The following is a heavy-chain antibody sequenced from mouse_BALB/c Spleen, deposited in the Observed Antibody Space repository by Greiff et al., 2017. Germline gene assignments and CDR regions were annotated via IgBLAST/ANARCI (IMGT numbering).Heavy chain of an antibody. CDR2: IDPANGNT. Sequence: VQLQQSGAELVKPGASVKLSCTASGFNIKDTYMHWVKQRPEQGLEWIGRIDPANGNTKYDPKFQGKATITADTSSNTAYLQLSSLTSEDTAVYYCARLRYYDDDEYAMDYWGQGTSVTVSS. CDR3: ARLRYYDDDEYAMDY. J-gene: IGHJ4*01. CDR1: GFNIKDTY. D-gene: IGHD2-4*01. V-gene: IGHV14-3*02.